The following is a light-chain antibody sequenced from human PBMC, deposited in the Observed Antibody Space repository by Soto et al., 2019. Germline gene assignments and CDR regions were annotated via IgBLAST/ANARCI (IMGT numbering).Light chain of an antibody. V-gene: IGKV1-39*01. CDR1: QSISSY. CDR3: QQYYSYPPIT. CDR2: AAS. Sequence: IQMTQSPSSLSASVLDIVTMTCLASQSISSYLNWYQQKPGKAPKLLIYAASSLQSGVPSRFSGSGSGTDFTLTISSLQPEDFATYYCQQYYSYPPITFGQGTRLEIK. J-gene: IGKJ5*01.